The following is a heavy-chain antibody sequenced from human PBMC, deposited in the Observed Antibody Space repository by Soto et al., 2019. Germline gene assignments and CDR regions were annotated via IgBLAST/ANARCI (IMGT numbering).Heavy chain of an antibody. D-gene: IGHD1-1*01. V-gene: IGHV1-69*01. CDR1: GGTFSSYA. J-gene: IGHJ5*01. CDR2: IVPIFGVA. Sequence: QVQLVQSGAEVKKPGSSVKVSCKESGGTFSSYAIDWVRQAPGQGLEWMGGIVPIFGVANYAHKCQVRVAITADESPNTAYMEPSSLRSDDTAVYDGSKAAQTRYNWNDLGHGDDTWGYGPVVTVSS. CDR3: SKAAQTRYNWNDLGHGDDT.